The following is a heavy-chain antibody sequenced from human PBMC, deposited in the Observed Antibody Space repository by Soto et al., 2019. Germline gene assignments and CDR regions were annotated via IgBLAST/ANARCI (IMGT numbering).Heavy chain of an antibody. CDR2: IDGDEDSTT. Sequence: EVQLVESGGGLVQPGGSLRLSCAASGFTFNSYWMQWVRHAPGKGLEWVSRIDGDEDSTTNYAASVKGRFTISRDNVKNTLYLQMISLRAENTGVYYCVRDSHGDYWGQGTLVTVSS. J-gene: IGHJ4*02. CDR1: GFTFNSYW. CDR3: VRDSHGDY. V-gene: IGHV3-74*01.